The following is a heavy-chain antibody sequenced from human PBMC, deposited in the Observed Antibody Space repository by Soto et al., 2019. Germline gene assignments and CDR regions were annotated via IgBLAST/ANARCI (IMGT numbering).Heavy chain of an antibody. CDR2: ISYDGSNK. CDR3: ARWGQEYSSSSGDYYYGMDV. J-gene: IGHJ6*02. Sequence: GGSLRLSCAASGFTFSSYAMHWVRQAPGKGLEWVAVISYDGSNKYYADSVKGRFTISRDNSKNTLYLQMNSLRAEDTAVYYCARWGQEYSSSSGDYYYGMDVWGQGTTVTVSS. CDR1: GFTFSSYA. D-gene: IGHD6-6*01. V-gene: IGHV3-30-3*01.